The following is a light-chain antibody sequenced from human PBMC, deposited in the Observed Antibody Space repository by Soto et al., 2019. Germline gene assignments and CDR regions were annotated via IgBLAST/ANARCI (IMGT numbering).Light chain of an antibody. J-gene: IGLJ2*01. CDR2: EVS. CDR3: SSYAGSNNLV. CDR1: SSDVGGDNY. Sequence: QSVLTQPPSASGSPGQSVTISCTGASSDVGGDNYVSWYQQHPGKAPKLMIYEVSKRPSGVPARFSGSKSGNPASLTVSGLQAEDEAYYYFSSYAGSNNLVFGGGTKLTVL. V-gene: IGLV2-8*01.